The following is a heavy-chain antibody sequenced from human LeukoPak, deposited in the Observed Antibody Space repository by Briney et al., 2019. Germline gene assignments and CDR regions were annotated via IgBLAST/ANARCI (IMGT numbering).Heavy chain of an antibody. D-gene: IGHD2-2*01. V-gene: IGHV4-59*08. J-gene: IGHJ4*02. CDR2: SQSCGST. CDR3: ARQAGPYCTSTSCYLDY. CDR1: GCSISRYY. Sequence: SETLPLTCPVSGCSISRYYWRWIGQPPGKGLEGIGYSQSCGSTNYNPSLKSRVTISVDTSKNHFSLNLSSVTAADAAVYHCARQAGPYCTSTSCYLDYWGQETPVTVSS.